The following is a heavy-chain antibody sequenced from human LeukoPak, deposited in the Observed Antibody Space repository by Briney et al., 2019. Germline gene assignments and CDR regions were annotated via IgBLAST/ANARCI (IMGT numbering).Heavy chain of an antibody. J-gene: IGHJ2*01. V-gene: IGHV1-2*02. CDR1: GYTFTGYY. Sequence: ASVKVSCKASGYTFTGYYMHWVRQAPGQGLEWMGWINPNSGGTNYAQKFQGRVTMTRDTSISTAYMELSRLRSDDTAVYYCARDGEVLLRIGGSPYWYFDLWGRGTLVTVSS. CDR3: ARDGEVLLRIGGSPYWYFDL. D-gene: IGHD2-15*01. CDR2: INPNSGGT.